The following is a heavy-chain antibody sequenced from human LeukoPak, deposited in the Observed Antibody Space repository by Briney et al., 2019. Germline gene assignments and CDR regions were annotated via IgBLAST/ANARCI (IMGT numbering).Heavy chain of an antibody. J-gene: IGHJ4*02. D-gene: IGHD5-18*01. CDR3: ARLRATLRGYSYGLLDY. CDR2: INPNSGGT. CDR1: GYTFTGYY. Sequence: ASVKVSCTASGYTFTGYYMHWVRQAPGQGLEWMGWINPNSGGTNYAQKFQGRVTMTRDTSISTAYMELSRLRSDDTAVYYCARLRATLRGYSYGLLDYWGQGTLVTVSS. V-gene: IGHV1-2*02.